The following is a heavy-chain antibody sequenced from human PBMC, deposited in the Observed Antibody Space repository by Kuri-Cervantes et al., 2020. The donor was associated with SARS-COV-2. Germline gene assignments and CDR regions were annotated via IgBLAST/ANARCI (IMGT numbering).Heavy chain of an antibody. Sequence: GGSLRLSCEASGFIFSDYAIDWVRQAPGKGLEWVAIISYDGRNTKSADSVKGRFTISRDNVKNSLYLEIHSLRTEDTAVYYCARGGQVVPPGAYYYHYYYMDVWGKGTTVTVSS. D-gene: IGHD6-6*01. V-gene: IGHV3-30*04. CDR3: ARGGQVVPPGAYYYHYYYMDV. CDR1: GFIFSDYA. CDR2: ISYDGRNT. J-gene: IGHJ6*03.